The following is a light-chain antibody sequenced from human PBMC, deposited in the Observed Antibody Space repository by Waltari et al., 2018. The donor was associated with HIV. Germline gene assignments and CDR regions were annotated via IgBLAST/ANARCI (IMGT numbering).Light chain of an antibody. Sequence: DIQMTQSPFFLSASVGDSVTVTCRASENINNFVNWFQQKPGRAPNLLIYRASTLQRGVPPRFSGRGSGTDFTLTISSLQPEDFAIYYCLQTYNPPLTFGPGTKVEIK. CDR3: LQTYNPPLT. J-gene: IGKJ3*01. V-gene: IGKV1-39*01. CDR2: RAS. CDR1: ENINNF.